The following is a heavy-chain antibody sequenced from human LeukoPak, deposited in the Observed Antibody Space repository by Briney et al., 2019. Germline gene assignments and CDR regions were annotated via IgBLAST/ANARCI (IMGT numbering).Heavy chain of an antibody. Sequence: GGSLRLSCAASGFTFSSYWMIWVRQAPGKGLEWVANIKVDGSEKYYVDAVKGRFTISRDNAKDSLYLQMNGLRAEDTAIYYCARAQWTAFDYYYYMDVWGKGTTVTVSS. CDR1: GFTFSSYW. CDR3: ARAQWTAFDYYYYMDV. D-gene: IGHD3/OR15-3a*01. V-gene: IGHV3-7*01. CDR2: IKVDGSEK. J-gene: IGHJ6*03.